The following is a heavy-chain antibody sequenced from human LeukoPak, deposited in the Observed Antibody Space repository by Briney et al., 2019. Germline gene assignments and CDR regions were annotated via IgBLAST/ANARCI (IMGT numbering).Heavy chain of an antibody. CDR3: AKDATVTTSGSYFDY. J-gene: IGHJ4*02. Sequence: GGSLRLSCAASGFTFSSYGMHWARQAPGKGLEWVAVIWYSGSNKYYADSVKGRFTISRDNSKNTLYLQMNSLRAEDTAVYYCAKDATVTTSGSYFDYWGQGTLVTVSS. CDR2: IWYSGSNK. V-gene: IGHV3-33*06. D-gene: IGHD4-17*01. CDR1: GFTFSSYG.